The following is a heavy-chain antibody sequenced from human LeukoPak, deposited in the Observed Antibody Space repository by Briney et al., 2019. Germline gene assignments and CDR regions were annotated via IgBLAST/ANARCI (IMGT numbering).Heavy chain of an antibody. CDR2: ISYDGRST. CDR1: GFTSDVYA. J-gene: IGHJ4*02. CDR3: AKEYNSTWYYFDC. D-gene: IGHD6-13*01. V-gene: IGHV3-43*02. Sequence: PGGSLRLSGAASGFTSDVYASHWVRQAQGRGLEWVSVISYDGRSTSYADSVRGRFTISRDSTKNSLYLQMNSLRTEDTALYYCAKEYNSTWYYFDCWGQGTLVTVSS.